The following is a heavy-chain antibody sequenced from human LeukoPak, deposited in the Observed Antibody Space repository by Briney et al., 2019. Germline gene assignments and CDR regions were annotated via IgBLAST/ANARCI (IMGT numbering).Heavy chain of an antibody. J-gene: IGHJ4*02. V-gene: IGHV3-30*02. CDR2: IRYDGSDK. D-gene: IGHD3-22*01. CDR3: AKDDLTYYYDSSGTCFDY. CDR1: GFIFSSYG. Sequence: GGSLRLSCAASGFIFSSYGMHWVRQAPGKGLEWVAFIRYDGSDKFYADSVKGRFTISRDNSKNTLYLQMNSLRAEDTAVYYCAKDDLTYYYDSSGTCFDYWGQGTLVTVSS.